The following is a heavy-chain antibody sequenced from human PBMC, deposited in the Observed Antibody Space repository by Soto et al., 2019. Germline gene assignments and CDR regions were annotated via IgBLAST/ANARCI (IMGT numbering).Heavy chain of an antibody. V-gene: IGHV3-21*01. CDR2: SSSRGTYI. CDR1: GFTFSIYS. Sequence: GGSLRLSCAASGFTFSIYSMNWVRQAPGKGLEWVSSSSSRGTYIYYADSVKGRFTISRDNAKNSLYLQMNSLRAEDTAVYFCARVYYSNLPYYFYYMDVWGQGTTVTVSS. CDR3: ARVYYSNLPYYFYYMDV. D-gene: IGHD4-4*01. J-gene: IGHJ6*02.